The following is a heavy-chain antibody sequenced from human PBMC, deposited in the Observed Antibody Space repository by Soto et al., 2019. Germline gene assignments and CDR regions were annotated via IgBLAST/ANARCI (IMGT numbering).Heavy chain of an antibody. CDR1: RYTFNYYY. V-gene: IGHV1-46*02. CDR3: ARTYNRGYKYGYKGHFAL. CDR2: INPVGINR. Sequence: QVQLAQSGAEVKKPGASVRVSCKASRYTFNYYYIHWVRQAPGQRLEWMGIINPVGINRGYAQKFQVRVTVTRDTSTSTVYMDLSSLTSEDTAVYYCARTYNRGYKYGYKGHFALWGQGTLVTASS. J-gene: IGHJ4*02. D-gene: IGHD5-18*01.